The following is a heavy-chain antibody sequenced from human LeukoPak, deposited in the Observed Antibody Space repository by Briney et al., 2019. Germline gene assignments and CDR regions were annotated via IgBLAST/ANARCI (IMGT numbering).Heavy chain of an antibody. CDR1: GFTFSNAW. V-gene: IGHV3-15*01. CDR2: IKSKTDGGTS. J-gene: IGHJ3*02. D-gene: IGHD3-3*01. Sequence: GGSLRLSCAASGFTFSNAWMSWVRQAPGKGLEWVGRIKSKTDGGTSDYAAPVKGRFTISRDDSKNTLYLQMNSLKTEDTAVYYCTTDIRPPSGLDAFDIWGQGTMVTVSS. CDR3: TTDIRPPSGLDAFDI.